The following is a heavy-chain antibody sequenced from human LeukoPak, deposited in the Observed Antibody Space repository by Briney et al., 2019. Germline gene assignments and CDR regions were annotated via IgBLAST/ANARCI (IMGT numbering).Heavy chain of an antibody. D-gene: IGHD3-22*01. J-gene: IGHJ3*01. Sequence: ASVKVSCKASGYTFTGYYMHWVRQAPGQGLEWMGWINPNSGGTNYAQKFQGRITMTRDRSISTAYMELSRLSSDDTALYFCARDLGAGSSYFSDNSGCCGSFDLWGQGTMVIVS. V-gene: IGHV1-2*02. CDR1: GYTFTGYY. CDR3: ARDLGAGSSYFSDNSGCCGSFDL. CDR2: INPNSGGT.